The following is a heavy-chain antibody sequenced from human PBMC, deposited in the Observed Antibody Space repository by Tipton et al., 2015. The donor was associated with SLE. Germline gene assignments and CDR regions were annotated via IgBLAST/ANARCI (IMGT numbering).Heavy chain of an antibody. V-gene: IGHV4-59*11. J-gene: IGHJ4*02. CDR3: AADLGSGSFDY. D-gene: IGHD3-10*01. CDR1: GGSISSHY. CDR2: IYYSGST. Sequence: TLSLTCTVSGGSISSHYWSWIRQPAGKGLEWIGYIYYSGSTNYNPPLKSRVTISVDTSKNQFSLKLSSVTAADTAVYYCAADLGSGSFDYWGQGTLVTVSS.